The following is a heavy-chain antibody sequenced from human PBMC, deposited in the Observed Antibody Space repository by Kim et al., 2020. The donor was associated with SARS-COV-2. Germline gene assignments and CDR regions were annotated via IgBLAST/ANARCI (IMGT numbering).Heavy chain of an antibody. CDR3: ARERFQLLWFGESMGRYYCSCGVDV. D-gene: IGHD3-10*01. Sequence: SQTLSLTCVISGDSVSSNSAAWNCIRQSPSRGLEWLGRTYYRSKWYNDYAASVKSRVTINPDTSKNQFSLQLNSVTPEDTAVYYCARERFQLLWFGESMGRYYCSCGVDVWGVGTAVTVS. J-gene: IGHJ6*02. V-gene: IGHV6-1*01. CDR2: TYYRSKWYN. CDR1: GDSVSSNSAA.